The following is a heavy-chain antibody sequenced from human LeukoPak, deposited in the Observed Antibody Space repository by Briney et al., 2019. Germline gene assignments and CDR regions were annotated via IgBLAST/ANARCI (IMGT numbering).Heavy chain of an antibody. D-gene: IGHD5-24*01. V-gene: IGHV1-69*04. Sequence: ASVKVSCKASGGTFSSYAISWVRQAPGQGLEWMGRIIPIPGIANYAQKFQGRVTITADKSTSTAYMELSSLRSEDTAVYYCARDGGDGYNALWGQGTRVTVSS. J-gene: IGHJ4*02. CDR3: ARDGGDGYNAL. CDR1: GGTFSSYA. CDR2: IIPIPGIA.